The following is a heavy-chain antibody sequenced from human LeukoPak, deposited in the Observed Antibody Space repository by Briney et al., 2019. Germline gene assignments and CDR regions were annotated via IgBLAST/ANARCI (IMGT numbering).Heavy chain of an antibody. CDR2: INAGNCNT. V-gene: IGHV1-3*03. CDR1: GYTFTSYA. CDR3: ARSPPPLIAAAGTWAFDI. J-gene: IGHJ3*02. D-gene: IGHD6-13*01. Sequence: ASVTVSCKASGYTFTSYAMHWLRQAPGQGLDGMGWINAGNCNTKYSQEFQGRVTINRDTSASTAYMELSSLRSEDMAVYYCARSPPPLIAAAGTWAFDIWGQGTMVTVSS.